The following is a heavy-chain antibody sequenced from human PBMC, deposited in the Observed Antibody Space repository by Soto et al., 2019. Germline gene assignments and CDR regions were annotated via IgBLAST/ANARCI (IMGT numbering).Heavy chain of an antibody. V-gene: IGHV1-18*01. CDR1: GYTFTSYG. CDR3: ARDHDGDYERVNYYGMDV. Sequence: QVQLVQSGAEVKKPGASVKVSCKASGYTFTSYGISWVRQAPGQGLEWMGWISAYNGNTNYAQKLKGRVTMTTDTSTSTAYMELRSLRSDDTAVYYCARDHDGDYERVNYYGMDVWGQGTTVTVSS. CDR2: ISAYNGNT. D-gene: IGHD4-17*01. J-gene: IGHJ6*02.